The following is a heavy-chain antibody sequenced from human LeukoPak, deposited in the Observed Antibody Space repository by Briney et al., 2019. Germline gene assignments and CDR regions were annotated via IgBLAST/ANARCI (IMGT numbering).Heavy chain of an antibody. D-gene: IGHD2-21*02. CDR3: ATDLVICGGDCYRYFQH. Sequence: ASVKVSCKASGYTFTSYDINWVRQATGQGLEWMGWMNPNSGNTGYAQKFQGRVTMTRNTSISTAYMELSSLRSEDTAVYYCATDLVICGGDCYRYFQHWGQGTLVTVSS. V-gene: IGHV1-8*01. CDR1: GYTFTSYD. J-gene: IGHJ1*01. CDR2: MNPNSGNT.